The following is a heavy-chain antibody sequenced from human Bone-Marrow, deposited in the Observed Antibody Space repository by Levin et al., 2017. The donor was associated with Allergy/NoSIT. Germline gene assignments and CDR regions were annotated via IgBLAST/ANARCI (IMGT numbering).Heavy chain of an antibody. CDR2: TSFHGGND. V-gene: IGHV3-30*03. D-gene: IGHD2-2*01. CDR1: AFTFRTSV. Sequence: PGGSLRLSCAASAFTFRTSVIHWVRQTPGMGLQWVAVTSFHGGNDYYADSVKGRFTISRDNSKNTLYLDMNSLRPEDTAVYYCARSPATAQTDYLYGLDVWGQGTTVTVSS. J-gene: IGHJ6*02. CDR3: ARSPATAQTDYLYGLDV.